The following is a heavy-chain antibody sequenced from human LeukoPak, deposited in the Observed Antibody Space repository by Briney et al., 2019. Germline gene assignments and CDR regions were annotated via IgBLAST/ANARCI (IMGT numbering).Heavy chain of an antibody. D-gene: IGHD2-21*02. J-gene: IGHJ6*02. V-gene: IGHV3-30*03. CDR1: GFTFSSYG. Sequence: GGSLRLSCAASGFTFSSYGMHWVRQAPGKGLEWVAVISYDGSNKHYADSVKGRFTISRDNAKNSLYLQMNSLRAEDTAVYYCAREGLCGGDCYDYGMDVWGQGTTVTVSS. CDR3: AREGLCGGDCYDYGMDV. CDR2: ISYDGSNK.